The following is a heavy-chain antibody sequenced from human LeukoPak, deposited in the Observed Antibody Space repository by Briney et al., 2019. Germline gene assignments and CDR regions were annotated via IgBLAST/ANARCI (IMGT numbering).Heavy chain of an antibody. Sequence: GGSLRLSCAASGFTFSSYSMNWVRQAPGKGLEWVSSISSSSSYIYYADSVKGRLTISRDNAENSLYLQMNSLRAEDTAVYYCARDPGYCSSTSCYEVAFDIWGQGTMVTVSS. V-gene: IGHV3-21*01. D-gene: IGHD2-2*01. CDR1: GFTFSSYS. CDR2: ISSSSSYI. J-gene: IGHJ3*02. CDR3: ARDPGYCSSTSCYEVAFDI.